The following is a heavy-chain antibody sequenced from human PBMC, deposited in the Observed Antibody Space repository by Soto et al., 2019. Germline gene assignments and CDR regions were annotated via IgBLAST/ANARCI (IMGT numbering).Heavy chain of an antibody. CDR3: ARESTDGWFDP. J-gene: IGHJ5*02. V-gene: IGHV4-30-4*01. Sequence: SSETLSLTCTVSGGSISSGDYYRSWIHQPPGKGLEWIGYIYYSGSTYYNPSLKSRVTISVDTSKNQFSLKLSSVTAADTAVYYCARESTDGWFDPWGQGTLVTVSS. CDR2: IYYSGST. CDR1: GGSISSGDYY.